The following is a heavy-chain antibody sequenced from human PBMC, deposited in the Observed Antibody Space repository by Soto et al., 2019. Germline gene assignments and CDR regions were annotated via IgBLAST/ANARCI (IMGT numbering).Heavy chain of an antibody. CDR3: ARDRPEVLNPTDHPMFDY. Sequence: EVQLVESGGGLVQPGGSLRLSCAASGFIFSSHWMHWVRQDPVRGLVWVARIKSDGSSTAYADSVKGRFTISRDNAMNTLYLQMNSLRVEDTAVYYCARDRPEVLNPTDHPMFDYWGQGTLVTVSS. J-gene: IGHJ4*02. CDR1: GFIFSSHW. CDR2: IKSDGSST. D-gene: IGHD2-8*02. V-gene: IGHV3-74*01.